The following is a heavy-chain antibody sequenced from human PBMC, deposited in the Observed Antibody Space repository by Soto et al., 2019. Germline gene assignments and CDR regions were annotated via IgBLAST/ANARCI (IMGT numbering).Heavy chain of an antibody. CDR3: ARINYYYVWGSYRYNSYYYGMDV. D-gene: IGHD3-16*02. Sequence: PSETLYLTCAVYVGSFSGYYWSWIRQPPGKGLEWIGEINQSGSTNYNPSLKNRVTITVHTSKNQFSLKRSSVTAAATAVYYCARINYYYVWGSYRYNSYYYGMDVWGQWTKVTVSS. CDR1: VGSFSGYY. V-gene: IGHV4-34*01. CDR2: INQSGST. J-gene: IGHJ6*02.